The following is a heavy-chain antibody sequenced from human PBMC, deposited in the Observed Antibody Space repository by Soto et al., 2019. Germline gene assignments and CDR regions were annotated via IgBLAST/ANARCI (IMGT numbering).Heavy chain of an antibody. Sequence: GGSLRLSCAASGFTFSSYGMHWVRQAPGKGLEWVAVISYDGSNKYYADSVKGRFTISRDNSKNTLYLQMNSLRAEDTAVYYCAKDYVWLAALDYYYYMDVWGKGTTVTVSS. D-gene: IGHD2-15*01. CDR1: GFTFSSYG. CDR3: AKDYVWLAALDYYYYMDV. CDR2: ISYDGSNK. V-gene: IGHV3-30*18. J-gene: IGHJ6*03.